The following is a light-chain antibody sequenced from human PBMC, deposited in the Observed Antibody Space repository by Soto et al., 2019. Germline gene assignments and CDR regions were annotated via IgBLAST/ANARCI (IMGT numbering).Light chain of an antibody. Sequence: QSALTQPASVSGSPGQSITMSCTGTSSDVGGYNYVSWYQQHPGKAPKLMIYEVTNRPSGVSNRFSGSKSGNTASLTISGLKAEDEADYYCSSYTSSSTLEVFGTGTKLTVL. CDR1: SSDVGGYNY. CDR2: EVT. J-gene: IGLJ1*01. V-gene: IGLV2-14*01. CDR3: SSYTSSSTLEV.